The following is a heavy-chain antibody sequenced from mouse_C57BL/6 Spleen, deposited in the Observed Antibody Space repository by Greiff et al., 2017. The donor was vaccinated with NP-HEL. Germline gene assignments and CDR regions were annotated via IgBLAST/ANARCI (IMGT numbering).Heavy chain of an antibody. D-gene: IGHD4-1*01. CDR1: GFTFSSYT. Sequence: EVKLVESGGGLVKPGGSLKLSCAASGFTFSSYTMSWVRQTPEKRLEWVATISGGGGNTYYPDSVKGRFTISRDNAKNTLYLQMSSLRSEDTALYYCARHSKLGRGFAYWGQGTLVTVSA. CDR2: ISGGGGNT. J-gene: IGHJ3*01. CDR3: ARHSKLGRGFAY. V-gene: IGHV5-9*01.